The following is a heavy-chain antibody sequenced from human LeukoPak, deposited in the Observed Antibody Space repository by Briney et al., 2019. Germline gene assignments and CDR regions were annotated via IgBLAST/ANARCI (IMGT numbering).Heavy chain of an antibody. Sequence: GGSLRLSCAASGFTFSSYAMHWVRQAPGKGLEWVAVISYDGSNKYYADSVKGRFTISRDNSKNTLYLQMNSLRAEDTAVYYCARVHIKSRDGYIVFFGYWGQGTLVTVSS. CDR1: GFTFSSYA. D-gene: IGHD5-24*01. J-gene: IGHJ4*02. CDR3: ARVHIKSRDGYIVFFGY. V-gene: IGHV3-30-3*01. CDR2: ISYDGSNK.